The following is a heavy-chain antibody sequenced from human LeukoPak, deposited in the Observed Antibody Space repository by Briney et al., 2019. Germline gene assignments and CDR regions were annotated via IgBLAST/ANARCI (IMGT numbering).Heavy chain of an antibody. CDR2: IYSGGTT. D-gene: IGHD3-22*01. J-gene: IGHJ3*02. CDR1: GFTVSNNY. V-gene: IGHV3-66*01. Sequence: GGSLRLSCAASGFTVSNNYMSWVRQAPGKGLVWVSLIYSGGTTYYADSVKGRFTISRDNSKNTLYLQMNSLRAEDTAVYYCAKDATKNYFDSSDYFYDGFDIWGQGTKVTVS. CDR3: AKDATKNYFDSSDYFYDGFDI.